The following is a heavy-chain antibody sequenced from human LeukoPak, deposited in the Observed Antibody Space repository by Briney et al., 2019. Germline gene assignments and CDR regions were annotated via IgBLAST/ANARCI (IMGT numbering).Heavy chain of an antibody. CDR2: IYYSGST. J-gene: IGHJ4*02. CDR1: GGSISSSGYY. V-gene: IGHV4-39*07. D-gene: IGHD1-14*01. CDR3: ARDKGKGMSDC. Sequence: SETLSLTCTVSGGSISSSGYYWGWFRQPPGKGLEWIGSIYYSGSTYYNPSLKSRVTISVDTSKNQFSLKLSSVTAADTAVYYCARDKGKGMSDCWGQGTLVTVSS.